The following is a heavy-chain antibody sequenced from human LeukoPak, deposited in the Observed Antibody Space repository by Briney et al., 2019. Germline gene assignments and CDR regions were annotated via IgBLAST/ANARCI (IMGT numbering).Heavy chain of an antibody. J-gene: IGHJ3*01. Sequence: PGGSLTLSCAVSGFSINSVWMSWVRQAPGKGLEWIGRIRGKAQGGTTDYAEPVRGRFSISREDSQNTLYLQMNGLKTEDTAVYYCTTEGGVWGYHALDVWGQGTMVTVS. V-gene: IGHV3-15*01. CDR3: TTEGGVWGYHALDV. D-gene: IGHD3-16*01. CDR1: GFSINSVW. CDR2: IRGKAQGGTT.